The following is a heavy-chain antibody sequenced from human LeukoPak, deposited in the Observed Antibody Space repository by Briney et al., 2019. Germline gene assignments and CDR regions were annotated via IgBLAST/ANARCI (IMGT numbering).Heavy chain of an antibody. V-gene: IGHV4-34*01. CDR3: ARDPQWLEN. J-gene: IGHJ4*02. Sequence: KPSETLSLTCAVYGGSFSGYYWSWIRQPPGKGLEWIGEINHSGSTNYNPSLKSRVTISVDTSKNQFSLKLSSVTAADTAVYYCARDPQWLENWGQGTLVTVSS. D-gene: IGHD6-19*01. CDR1: GGSFSGYY. CDR2: INHSGST.